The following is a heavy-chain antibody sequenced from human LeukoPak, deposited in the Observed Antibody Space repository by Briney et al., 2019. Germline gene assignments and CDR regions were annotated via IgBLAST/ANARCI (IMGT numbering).Heavy chain of an antibody. V-gene: IGHV3-21*01. CDR2: ISSSSSYI. J-gene: IGHJ4*02. Sequence: PGGSLRLSCAASGFTFSSYSMNWVRQAPGKGLEWVSSISSSSSYIYYADSVKGRFTTSRDNSKKTLFLQMNSLRAEDTAVYYCARGWLVRGHFDFWGQGTLVTVSS. CDR1: GFTFSSYS. CDR3: ARGWLVRGHFDF. D-gene: IGHD6-19*01.